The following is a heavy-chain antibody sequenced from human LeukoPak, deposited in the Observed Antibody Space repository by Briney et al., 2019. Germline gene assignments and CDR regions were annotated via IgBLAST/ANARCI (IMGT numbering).Heavy chain of an antibody. CDR2: IYTSGST. CDR3: ARAAGSDYYDSSGYYYVGGFDP. D-gene: IGHD3-22*01. V-gene: IGHV4-4*07. CDR1: GGSISSYY. J-gene: IGHJ5*02. Sequence: SETLSLTCTVSGGSISSYYWSWIRQPAGKGLEWMGRIYTSGSTTYNPSPTSRVTMSVATSTNQFSLKLSPVTAADTAVYYCARAAGSDYYDSSGYYYVGGFDPWGQGTLVTVSS.